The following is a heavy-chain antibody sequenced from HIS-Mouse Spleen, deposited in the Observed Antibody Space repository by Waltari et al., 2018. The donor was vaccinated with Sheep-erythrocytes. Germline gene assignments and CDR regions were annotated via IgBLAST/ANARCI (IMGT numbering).Heavy chain of an antibody. Sequence: QVTLKESGPVLVKPTETLTLTCTVSGFSLSNARMGVSWIRQPPGKAMEWLAHIFSNDEKFYSTARKSRLTNSKDTSKSQVVLTMTHMDPLDTTTYYCARITSYYDFWSTYNKDYFDYWGQGTLVTVSS. V-gene: IGHV2-26*01. D-gene: IGHD3-3*01. CDR1: GFSLSNARMG. CDR2: IFSNDEK. CDR3: ARITSYYDFWSTYNKDYFDY. J-gene: IGHJ4*02.